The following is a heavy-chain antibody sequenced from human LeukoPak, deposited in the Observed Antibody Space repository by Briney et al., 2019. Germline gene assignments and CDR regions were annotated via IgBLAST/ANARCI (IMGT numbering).Heavy chain of an antibody. V-gene: IGHV1-2*02. CDR1: GYTFTGYY. Sequence: ASVKVSCKASGYTFTGYYIHWVRQAPGQGLEWMGWINPNIGGTNYAQMFQGRVTMTRDTAISTAYMQLSRLRSDDTAVYYCAADQGTAKYYYYMDVWGKGTTVTVSS. J-gene: IGHJ6*03. CDR3: AADQGTAKYYYYMDV. D-gene: IGHD1-14*01. CDR2: INPNIGGT.